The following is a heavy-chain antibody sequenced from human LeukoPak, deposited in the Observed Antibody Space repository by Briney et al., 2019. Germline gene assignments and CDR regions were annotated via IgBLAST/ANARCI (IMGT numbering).Heavy chain of an antibody. Sequence: SETPSLTCTVSGGSISSYYWSWIRQPPGKGLEWIGYIYYTGSTNYNPSLKSRVTISVDTFKNQFSLKLSSVIAADTAVYYCARGSDYDFWSGRYWGQGTLVTVSS. D-gene: IGHD3-3*01. CDR2: IYYTGST. CDR3: ARGSDYDFWSGRY. CDR1: GGSISSYY. V-gene: IGHV4-59*01. J-gene: IGHJ4*02.